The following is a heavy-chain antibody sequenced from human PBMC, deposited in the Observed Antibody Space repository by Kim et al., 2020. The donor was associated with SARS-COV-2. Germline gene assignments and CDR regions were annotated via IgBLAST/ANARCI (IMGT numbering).Heavy chain of an antibody. CDR2: IIPILGIA. J-gene: IGHJ6*03. CDR3: ARDFQSGIVVVPAVPYYYYYYMYV. CDR1: GGTFSSYA. Sequence: SVKVSCKASGGTFSSYAISWVRQAPGQGLEWMGRIIPILGIANYAQKFQGRVTITADKSTSTAYMELSSLRSEDTAVYYCARDFQSGIVVVPAVPYYYYYYMYVWGKGTTVTVSS. V-gene: IGHV1-69*04. D-gene: IGHD2-2*01.